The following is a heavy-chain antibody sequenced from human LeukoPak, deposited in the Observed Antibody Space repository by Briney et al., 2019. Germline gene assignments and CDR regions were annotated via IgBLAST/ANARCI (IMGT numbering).Heavy chain of an antibody. V-gene: IGHV3-23*01. CDR2: ISATGSST. Sequence: GGSLRLSCAASGFTFTDYAMNWVRQAPGKGLEWVSGISATGSSTYYADPVKGRFTISRDTSKNTVYLQMNSLGAEDTAVYYCAKEGVRGVIQSFDYWGQGTLVTVSS. CDR1: GFTFTDYA. J-gene: IGHJ4*02. CDR3: AKEGVRGVIQSFDY. D-gene: IGHD3-10*01.